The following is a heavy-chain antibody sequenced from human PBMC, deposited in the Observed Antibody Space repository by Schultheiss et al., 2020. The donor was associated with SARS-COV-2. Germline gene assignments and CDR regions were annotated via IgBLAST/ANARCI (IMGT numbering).Heavy chain of an antibody. V-gene: IGHV1-2*02. CDR2: ININSDGT. CDR1: GFNFNTYY. D-gene: IGHD3-22*01. Sequence: ASVKVSCRASGFNFNTYYIHWVRQAPGQGLEWMGWININSDGTDYAQKFQARVTMTRETSITTAYMELSGLRSDDTAVYYCARDRDYYEWGQGTLVTVSS. J-gene: IGHJ4*02. CDR3: ARDRDYYE.